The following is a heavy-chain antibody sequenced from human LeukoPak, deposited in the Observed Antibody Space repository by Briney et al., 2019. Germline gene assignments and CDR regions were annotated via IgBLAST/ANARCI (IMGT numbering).Heavy chain of an antibody. J-gene: IGHJ4*02. V-gene: IGHV3-74*01. CDR1: GFTFSRYW. CDR3: ARGPNWDPNNFDY. Sequence: PGGSLRLSCAASGFTFSRYWMHWVRQAPGKGLVWVSRINTDGRTITYADSVKGRFTISRDNAKNTLYLQMNSLRAEDTAVYYCARGPNWDPNNFDYWGQGTLVTVSS. CDR2: INTDGRTI. D-gene: IGHD7-27*01.